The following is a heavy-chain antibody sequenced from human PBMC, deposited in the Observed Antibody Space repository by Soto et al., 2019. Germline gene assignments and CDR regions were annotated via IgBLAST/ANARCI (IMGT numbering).Heavy chain of an antibody. CDR1: GGSISSYY. V-gene: IGHV4-59*08. J-gene: IGHJ4*02. CDR3: ARRYGGAFDF. D-gene: IGHD4-17*01. Sequence: SETLSLTCTVSGGSISSYYWSWIRQPPGKGLEWIGYIYYSGSTNYNPSLKSRVSISVDTSKNQFSLKLSSVTAADTAVYYCARRYGGAFDFWGQGPQVTVSS. CDR2: IYYSGST.